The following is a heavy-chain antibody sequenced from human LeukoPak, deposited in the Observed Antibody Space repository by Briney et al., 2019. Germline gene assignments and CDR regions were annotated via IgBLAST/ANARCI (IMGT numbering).Heavy chain of an antibody. D-gene: IGHD2-2*01. CDR3: ARDHSSSSQLLDY. J-gene: IGHJ4*02. V-gene: IGHV1-18*01. CDR1: GYTFTTFG. CDR2: ISAYNGDT. Sequence: GASVKVSCKASGYTFTTFGVTWVRQAPRQGLEWMGWISAYNGDTNYAQKFQGRFTMTTDTSTNTAYIELRSLRSDDTAVYYCARDHSSSSQLLDYWGQGTPVTVSS.